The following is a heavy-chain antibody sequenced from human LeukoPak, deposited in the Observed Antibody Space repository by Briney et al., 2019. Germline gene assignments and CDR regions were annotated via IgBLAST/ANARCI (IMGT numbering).Heavy chain of an antibody. Sequence: GRSLRLSCAASGFTFSSYGMHWVRQAPGKGLEWVAVISYDGSNKYYADSVKGRFTISRDNSKNTLYLQMNSLRAEDTAVYYCAKDTDFAPGYYDSSGYSFDYWGRGTLVTVSS. CDR3: AKDTDFAPGYYDSSGYSFDY. V-gene: IGHV3-30*18. CDR1: GFTFSSYG. D-gene: IGHD3-22*01. J-gene: IGHJ4*02. CDR2: ISYDGSNK.